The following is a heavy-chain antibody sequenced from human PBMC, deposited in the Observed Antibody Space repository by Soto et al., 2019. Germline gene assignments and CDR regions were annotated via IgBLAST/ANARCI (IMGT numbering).Heavy chain of an antibody. CDR2: MSHSGGT. CDR1: GGFVSSGNYY. D-gene: IGHD1-1*01. J-gene: IGHJ3*02. CDR3: ARVERGTATTVVDAFDI. V-gene: IGHV4-61*01. Sequence: SETLSLTCAVYGGFVSSGNYYWSWIRQPPGKGLEWIGEMSHSGGTHFNPSLKSRVTISVHTSKNQFSLKMSSVTAADTALYYCARVERGTATTVVDAFDIWGPGTMVTVSS.